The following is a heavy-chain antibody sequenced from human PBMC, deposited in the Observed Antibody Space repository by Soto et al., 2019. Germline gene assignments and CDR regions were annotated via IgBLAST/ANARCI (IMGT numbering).Heavy chain of an antibody. J-gene: IGHJ4*02. CDR2: ISSNGGST. D-gene: IGHD5-12*01. CDR3: ARGGRGYEFDY. CDR1: GFTFSRYA. Sequence: EVQLVESGGGLVQPGGSLRLSCAASGFTFSRYAMHWVRQAPGKGLEYVSPISSNGGSTYYANSVKGRFTISRDNSKNPLYLQMGRLSPEDTAVYYCARGGRGYEFDYWGQGTLVTVSS. V-gene: IGHV3-64*01.